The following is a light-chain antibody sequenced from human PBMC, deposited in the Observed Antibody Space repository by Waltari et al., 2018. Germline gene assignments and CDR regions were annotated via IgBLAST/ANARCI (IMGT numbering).Light chain of an antibody. CDR1: KLGDKY. Sequence: SYELTQPPSVSVSPGQTATITCSGDKLGDKYASWYQQMAGQSPVLVIYQDKKRPSGIPERFSGSNSGNIATLTISGTQAVDEADYYCQAWDSNTFVVFGGGTRLTVL. V-gene: IGLV3-1*01. J-gene: IGLJ2*01. CDR2: QDK. CDR3: QAWDSNTFVV.